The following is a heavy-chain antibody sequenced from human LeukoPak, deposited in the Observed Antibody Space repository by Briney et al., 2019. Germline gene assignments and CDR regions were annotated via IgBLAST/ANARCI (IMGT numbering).Heavy chain of an antibody. CDR1: GFTVSSNY. J-gene: IGHJ4*02. CDR2: IYSGGST. V-gene: IGHV3-53*01. D-gene: IGHD3-22*01. CDR3: AKDHSHYYDSSGYRDY. Sequence: GGSLRLSCAASGFTVSSNYMSWVRQAPGKGLEWVSVIYSGGSTYYADSVKGRFTISRDNSKNTLYLRMNSLRAEDTAVYYCAKDHSHYYDSSGYRDYWGQGTRVTVSS.